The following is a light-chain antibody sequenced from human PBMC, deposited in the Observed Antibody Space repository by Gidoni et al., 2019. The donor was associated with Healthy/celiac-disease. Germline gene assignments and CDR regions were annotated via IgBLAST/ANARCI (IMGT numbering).Light chain of an antibody. Sequence: QSVLTQPPSASGTPGQRVTISCSGSSSNIGRNTVNWYQQLPGTAPKLLIYSNNQRPSVVPHRFSGSKSGTSASLAISVLQSEDEADYYCAAWDDSLNGWVFGGGTKLTVL. CDR2: SNN. V-gene: IGLV1-44*01. CDR3: AAWDDSLNGWV. CDR1: SSNIGRNT. J-gene: IGLJ3*02.